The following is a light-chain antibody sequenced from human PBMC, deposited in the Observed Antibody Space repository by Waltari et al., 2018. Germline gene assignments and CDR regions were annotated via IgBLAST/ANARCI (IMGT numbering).Light chain of an antibody. CDR1: QSISNF. CDR2: AAS. Sequence: DIQMTQSPSSLSASVGDRVTITCRASQSISNFLNWYQKKAGKAPQLLIYAASSLQSGVPSTFSGSGSGTDFTLTISSLQPEDFATYYCQQSYNTPWTFGQGTKVEIK. CDR3: QQSYNTPWT. J-gene: IGKJ1*01. V-gene: IGKV1-39*01.